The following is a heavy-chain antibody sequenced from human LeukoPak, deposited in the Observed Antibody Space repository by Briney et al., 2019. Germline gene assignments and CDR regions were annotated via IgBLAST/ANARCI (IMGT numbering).Heavy chain of an antibody. J-gene: IGHJ4*02. CDR1: GFTFDNYA. V-gene: IGHV3-30*02. D-gene: IGHD5-18*01. CDR3: AKSYTPRAYEIDY. Sequence: GGSLRLSCAASGFTFDNYAMHWVRQAPGKGLEWVAFTRYDGNNKYYADSVKGRFTISRDNSKNTLYLQMNSLRAEDTAVYYCAKSYTPRAYEIDYWGQGTLVTVSS. CDR2: TRYDGNNK.